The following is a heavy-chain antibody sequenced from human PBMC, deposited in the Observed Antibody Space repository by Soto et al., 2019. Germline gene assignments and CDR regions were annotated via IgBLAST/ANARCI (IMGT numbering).Heavy chain of an antibody. CDR3: AKPPDYNWNDY. D-gene: IGHD1-20*01. J-gene: IGHJ4*02. CDR2: ISGGGGST. CDR1: GGSISSYY. Sequence: PSETLSLTCSVSGGSISSYYWSWIRQPPGKGLEWVSAISGGGGSTYYADSVKGRFTISRDNSKDTLYLQMNNLRAEDTAVYYCAKPPDYNWNDYWGQGTLVTVSS. V-gene: IGHV3-23*01.